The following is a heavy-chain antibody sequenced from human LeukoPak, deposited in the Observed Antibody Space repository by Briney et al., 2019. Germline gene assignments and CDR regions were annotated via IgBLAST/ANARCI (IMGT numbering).Heavy chain of an antibody. V-gene: IGHV6-1*01. CDR2: TYYRSKWYN. CDR3: ARDGYCSGGSCYPSYYYYYYGMDV. Sequence: KLSQTLSLTCAISGDSVSSNSAAWNWIRQSTSRGLEWLGRTYYRSKWYNDYAVSVKSRITINPDTSKNQFSLQLNSVTPEDTAVYYCARDGYCSGGSCYPSYYYYYYGMDVCGQGTTVTVSS. J-gene: IGHJ6*02. CDR1: GDSVSSNSAA. D-gene: IGHD2-15*01.